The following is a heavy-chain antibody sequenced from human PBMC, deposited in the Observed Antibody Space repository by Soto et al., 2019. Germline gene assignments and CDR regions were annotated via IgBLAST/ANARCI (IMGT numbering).Heavy chain of an antibody. J-gene: IGHJ4*02. D-gene: IGHD3-22*01. V-gene: IGHV4-30-2*01. CDR1: GGSISSGGYS. CDR2: IYHSGST. CDR3: ARASPYYYDSSGYPLDY. Sequence: NPSETLSLTCAVSGGSISSGGYSWSWIRQPPGKGLEWIGYIYHSGSTYYNPSLKSRVTISVDRSKNQFSLKLSSVTAADTAVYYCARASPYYYDSSGYPLDYWGQGTLVTVSS.